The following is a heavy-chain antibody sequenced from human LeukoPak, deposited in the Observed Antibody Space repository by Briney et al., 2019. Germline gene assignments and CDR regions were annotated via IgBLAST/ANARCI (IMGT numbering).Heavy chain of an antibody. V-gene: IGHV3-23*01. CDR3: ARVYRSGGSCFDY. D-gene: IGHD2-15*01. J-gene: IGHJ4*02. CDR1: GFTFSSYA. CDR2: ISGNGGGT. Sequence: GGSLRLSCAASGFTFSSYAMSWVRQAPGKGLEWVSAISGNGGGTYYADSLKVRFTISRDNPKNTLNLQMNSLRAEDTAVYYCARVYRSGGSCFDYWGQGTLVTVSS.